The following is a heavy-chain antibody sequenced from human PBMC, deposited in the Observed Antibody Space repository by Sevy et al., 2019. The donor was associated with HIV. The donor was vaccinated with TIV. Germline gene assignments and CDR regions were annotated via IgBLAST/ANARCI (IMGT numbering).Heavy chain of an antibody. V-gene: IGHV4-34*01. CDR1: GGSFSGYY. J-gene: IGHJ4*02. D-gene: IGHD2-15*01. Sequence: SETLSLTCAVYGGSFSGYYWSWIRQPPAKGLEWIGELNHSDSTNYNPSLNSRVTMSVDTSKNQFSLKLHSVTAADTAVYYCAREISGVCCTFDYWSQGTLVTVSS. CDR3: AREISGVCCTFDY. CDR2: LNHSDST.